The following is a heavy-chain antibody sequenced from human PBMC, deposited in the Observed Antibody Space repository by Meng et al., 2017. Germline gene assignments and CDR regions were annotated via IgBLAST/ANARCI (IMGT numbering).Heavy chain of an antibody. CDR3: ASSSGWGDPVYDY. D-gene: IGHD2-21*01. V-gene: IGHV1-46*01. Sequence: VPLVQSGAEVKKPGASVKVSCKASGYTFTSYYMHWVRQASGQGLEWMGIINPSGGSTSYAQKFQGRVTMTRDTSTSTVYMELSSLRSEDTAVYYCASSSGWGDPVYDYWGQGTLVTVSS. CDR2: INPSGGST. CDR1: GYTFTSYY. J-gene: IGHJ4*02.